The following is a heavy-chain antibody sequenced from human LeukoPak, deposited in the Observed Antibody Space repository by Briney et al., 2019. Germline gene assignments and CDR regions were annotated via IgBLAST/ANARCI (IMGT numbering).Heavy chain of an antibody. CDR1: GFTFSDYY. CDR3: ARRAQVRGIIYYYGLDV. V-gene: IGHV3-11*01. CDR2: ISGSGSTI. D-gene: IGHD3-10*01. Sequence: GGSLRLSCAASGFTFSDYYLGWIRQAPGKGLEWVSYISGSGSTIYYADSVKGRFTISRDNAKNSLYLQMNSLRAEDTAVYYCARRAQVRGIIYYYGLDVWGQGTTVTVSS. J-gene: IGHJ6*02.